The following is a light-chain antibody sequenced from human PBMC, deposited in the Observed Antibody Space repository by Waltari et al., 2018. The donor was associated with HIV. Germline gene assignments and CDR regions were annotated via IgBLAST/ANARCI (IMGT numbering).Light chain of an antibody. V-gene: IGKV1-9*01. J-gene: IGKJ3*01. CDR1: QGISSN. Sequence: DIQLTQSPSFLSASVGDRVTITCRASQGISSNLARYQQKPGQAPTPRIYAASSLPTGVPSRFSGSGSGTEFTLTVRRLQPEDFATYFCQLLNSFPPFTFGPGTTVDVK. CDR3: QLLNSFPPFT. CDR2: AAS.